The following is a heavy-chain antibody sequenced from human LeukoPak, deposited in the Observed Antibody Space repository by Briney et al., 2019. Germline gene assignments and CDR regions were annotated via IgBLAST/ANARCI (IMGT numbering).Heavy chain of an antibody. J-gene: IGHJ4*02. D-gene: IGHD6-6*01. CDR2: IRYDGRNN. V-gene: IGHV3-30*02. CDR1: GFTFSSYG. Sequence: GGSLRLSCAASGFTFSSYGMHWVRQAPGKGLEWVAFIRYDGRNNFYADSVKGRLTISRDNSKNTLYLQMNSLRPEDTAVYYCAKGDALETIIDYWGQGTLVTVSS. CDR3: AKGDALETIIDY.